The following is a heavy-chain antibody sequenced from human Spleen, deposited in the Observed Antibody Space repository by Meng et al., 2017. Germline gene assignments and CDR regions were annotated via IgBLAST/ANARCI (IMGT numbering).Heavy chain of an antibody. J-gene: IGHJ6*02. CDR1: GFTFDDYA. D-gene: IGHD4/OR15-4a*01. V-gene: IGHV3-9*03. CDR3: ARGAFKYGAYYYYGMDV. CDR2: ISWNSGSI. Sequence: SLKISCAASGFTFDDYAMHWVRQAPGKGLEWVSGISWNSGSIGYADSVKGRFTISRDNAKNSLYLQMNSLRAEDMALYYCARGAFKYGAYYYYGMDVWGQGTTVTVSS.